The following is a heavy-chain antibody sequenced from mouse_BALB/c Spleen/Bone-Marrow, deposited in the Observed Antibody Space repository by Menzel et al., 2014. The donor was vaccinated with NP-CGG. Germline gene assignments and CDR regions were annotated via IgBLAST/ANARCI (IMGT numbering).Heavy chain of an antibody. D-gene: IGHD2-4*01. J-gene: IGHJ2*01. V-gene: IGHV5-4*02. CDR1: GFTFSDYY. Sequence: EVKLMESGGGLVKPGGSLKLSCAASGFTFSDYYMYWVRQTSEKRLEWVATISDGGSYTYYPDSVKGRFTISRDSAKNNLYLQMSSLKSEDTAMYYCARVSYDYFDYWGQGTTLTVSS. CDR2: ISDGGSYT. CDR3: ARVSYDYFDY.